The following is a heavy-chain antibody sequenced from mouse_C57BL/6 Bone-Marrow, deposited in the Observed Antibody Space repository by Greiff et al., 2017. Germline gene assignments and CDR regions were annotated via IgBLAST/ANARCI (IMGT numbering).Heavy chain of an antibody. J-gene: IGHJ4*01. CDR3: ARCDYYGSSYGAMDY. CDR2: IYPSDSDT. Sequence: QVQLQQPGAELVRPGSSVKLSCKASGYTFTSYWMDWVKQRPGQGLEWIGNIYPSDSDTHYNQKFKDKATLTVDKSSSTAYMQLSSLTSEDSAVYYGARCDYYGSSYGAMDYWGQGTTVTVSS. D-gene: IGHD1-1*01. CDR1: GYTFTSYW. V-gene: IGHV1-61*01.